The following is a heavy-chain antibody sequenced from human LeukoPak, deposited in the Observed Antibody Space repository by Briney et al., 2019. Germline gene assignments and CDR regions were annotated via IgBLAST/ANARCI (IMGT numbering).Heavy chain of an antibody. D-gene: IGHD3-10*01. CDR1: GYSISSGYY. CDR2: IYYSGST. CDR3: ASELLWFGEPYYMDV. J-gene: IGHJ6*03. V-gene: IGHV4-38-2*02. Sequence: SETLSLTCTVSGYSISSGYYWGWIRQPPGKGLEWIGSIYYSGSTYYNPSLKSRVTISVDTSKNQFSLKLSSVTAADTAVYYCASELLWFGEPYYMDVWGKGTTVTVSS.